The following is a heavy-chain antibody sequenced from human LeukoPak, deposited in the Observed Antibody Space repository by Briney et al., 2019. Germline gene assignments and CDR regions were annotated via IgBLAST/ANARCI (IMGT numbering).Heavy chain of an antibody. CDR1: GGSISGYY. V-gene: IGHV4-34*01. D-gene: IGHD3-10*01. Sequence: SETLSLTCTVSGGSISGYYWIWVRQPPGKGLEWIGEINHSGSTNYNPSLKSRVTISVDTSKNQFSLKLSSVTAADTAVYYCARELLWFGEFDGVFDYWGQGTLVTVSS. CDR2: INHSGST. CDR3: ARELLWFGEFDGVFDY. J-gene: IGHJ4*02.